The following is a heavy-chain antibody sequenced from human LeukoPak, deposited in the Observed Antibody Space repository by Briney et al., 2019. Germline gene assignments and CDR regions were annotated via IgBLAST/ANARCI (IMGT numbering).Heavy chain of an antibody. J-gene: IGHJ3*02. CDR3: ASVDILTGYSLPGAFDI. D-gene: IGHD3-9*01. Sequence: ASVKVSCKASGYTFTSYDINWVRQAPGQGLEWMGWINPNSGGTNYAQKFQGRVTMTRDTSNSTAYMELSRLRSDDTAVYYCASVDILTGYSLPGAFDIWGQGTMVTVSS. CDR2: INPNSGGT. V-gene: IGHV1-2*02. CDR1: GYTFTSYD.